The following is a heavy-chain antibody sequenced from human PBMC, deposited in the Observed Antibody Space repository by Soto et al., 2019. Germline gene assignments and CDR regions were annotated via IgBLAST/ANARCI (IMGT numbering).Heavy chain of an antibody. CDR3: ARRGRGSYCDY. Sequence: EVQLLESGGGLVQPGGSLRLSCAASGFTFSSYAMRWVRQAPVKGLEWVSAISGSGGSTYYADSVKGRFTISRDNSKNTLYLQMNSLRAEDTAVYYCARRGRGSYCDYWGQGTLVTVSS. CDR1: GFTFSSYA. CDR2: ISGSGGST. V-gene: IGHV3-23*01. D-gene: IGHD1-26*01. J-gene: IGHJ4*02.